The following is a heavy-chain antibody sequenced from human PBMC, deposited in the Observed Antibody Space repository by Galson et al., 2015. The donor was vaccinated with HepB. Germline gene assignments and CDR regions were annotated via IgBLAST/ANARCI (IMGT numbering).Heavy chain of an antibody. J-gene: IGHJ5*02. CDR1: GYTFTRYA. D-gene: IGHD3-3*01. CDR2: INAGNGNT. V-gene: IGHV1-3*01. Sequence: SVKVSCKASGYTFTRYAMHWVRQAPGQRLEWMGWINAGNGNTKYSQKFQGRVTITADKSTSTAYMELSSLRSEDTAVYYCARVGYYDFWSGYYHWFDPWGQGTLVTVS. CDR3: ARVGYYDFWSGYYHWFDP.